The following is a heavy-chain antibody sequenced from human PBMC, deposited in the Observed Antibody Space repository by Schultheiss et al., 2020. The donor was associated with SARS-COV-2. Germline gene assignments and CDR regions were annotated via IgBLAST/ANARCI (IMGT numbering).Heavy chain of an antibody. J-gene: IGHJ5*02. CDR3: ARVFQVWGSSWYRRFDP. CDR2: ISSTTSYNNI. CDR1: GFTFSTYG. V-gene: IGHV3-21*04. D-gene: IGHD6-13*01. Sequence: GGSLRLSCAASGFTFSTYGMNWVRQAPGKGLEWVSSISSTTSYNNIYYADSVKGRFTISRDDAKNSLYLQMNSLRAEDTAVYYCARVFQVWGSSWYRRFDPWGQGTLVTVSS.